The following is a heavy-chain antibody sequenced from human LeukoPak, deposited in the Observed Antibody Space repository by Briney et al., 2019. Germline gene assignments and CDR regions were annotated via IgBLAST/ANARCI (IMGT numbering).Heavy chain of an antibody. J-gene: IGHJ4*02. Sequence: PGGSLRLSCAASGFTFSAYALSWVRQAPGGGLEWVALISFDGSNTFHAESVKGRLTISRDNSNNTLYLQMDNLRPDDTAVYYCVKDLLSGIVVATMGLLDFWGQGTLATVSS. D-gene: IGHD5-12*01. CDR3: VKDLLSGIVVATMGLLDF. CDR1: GFTFSAYA. CDR2: ISFDGSNT. V-gene: IGHV3-30*18.